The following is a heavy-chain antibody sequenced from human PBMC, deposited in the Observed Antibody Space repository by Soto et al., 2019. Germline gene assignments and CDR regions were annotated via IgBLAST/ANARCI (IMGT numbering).Heavy chain of an antibody. CDR1: GFTFSSYW. D-gene: IGHD4-17*01. CDR2: IKQDGSEK. V-gene: IGHV3-7*04. Sequence: GGSLRLSCAASGFTFSSYWMSWVRQAPGKGLEWVANIKQDGSEKYYVDSVKGRFTISRDNAKNSLYLQMNSLRAEDTAVYYCARGDYGDYAWRTFDIWGQGTMVTVSS. J-gene: IGHJ3*02. CDR3: ARGDYGDYAWRTFDI.